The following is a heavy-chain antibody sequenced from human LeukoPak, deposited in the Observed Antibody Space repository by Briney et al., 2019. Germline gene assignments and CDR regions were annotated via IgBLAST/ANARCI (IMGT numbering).Heavy chain of an antibody. CDR1: GGSFSVYY. CDR2: INHSGST. V-gene: IGHV4-34*01. J-gene: IGHJ4*02. CDR3: ASGPGEEDSSGWYVFYFDY. Sequence: SETLSLTCAVYGGSFSVYYWSWIRQPPGKGLEWVGEINHSGSTNYNPSLKSRVTISVDTSKNQFSLELSSVTAADTAVYYWASGPGEEDSSGWYVFYFDYWGQGTLGTASS. D-gene: IGHD6-19*01.